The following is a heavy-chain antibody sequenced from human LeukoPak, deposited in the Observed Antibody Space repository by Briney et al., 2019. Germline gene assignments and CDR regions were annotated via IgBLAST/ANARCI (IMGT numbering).Heavy chain of an antibody. CDR1: GGSISSGGYY. CDR2: IYYSGST. J-gene: IGHJ5*02. D-gene: IGHD5-24*01. Sequence: SETLSLTCTVSGGSISSGGYYWSWIRQHPGKGLEWIGYIYYSGSTYYNPSLKGRVAISVDTSKNQFSLKLRSVTSADTAVYYCARASRDGYNFGYFDPWGQGTLVTVSS. V-gene: IGHV4-31*03. CDR3: ARASRDGYNFGYFDP.